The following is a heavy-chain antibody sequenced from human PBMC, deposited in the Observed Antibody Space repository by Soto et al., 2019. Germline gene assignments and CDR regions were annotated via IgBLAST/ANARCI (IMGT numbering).Heavy chain of an antibody. CDR1: GFAFRDYS. Sequence: EVQLVESGGGLVQPGGSLRLSCEASGFAFRDYSMNWVRQAPGKGLEWVSYISGTSSTIYYADSMQGRFTISRDNAENSLYLQMSSLRAEDTALYYCARGRPIDSWGQGTLVTVDS. V-gene: IGHV3-48*01. J-gene: IGHJ5*01. CDR3: ARGRPIDS. CDR2: ISGTSSTI.